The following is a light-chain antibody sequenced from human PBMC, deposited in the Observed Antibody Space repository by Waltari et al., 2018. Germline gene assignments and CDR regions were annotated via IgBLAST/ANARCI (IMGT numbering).Light chain of an antibody. CDR1: KSFTTL. Sequence: DIQMTQSPSTLSASVGDRVVRTCRASKSFTTLFAWYLQKPGKAPQLLIHDASNLATWVPSRVSGSGSRTEITLTISSLQPDDFATYYCQQYNTYPYTFGQGTKLEIK. CDR2: DAS. V-gene: IGKV1-5*01. CDR3: QQYNTYPYT. J-gene: IGKJ2*01.